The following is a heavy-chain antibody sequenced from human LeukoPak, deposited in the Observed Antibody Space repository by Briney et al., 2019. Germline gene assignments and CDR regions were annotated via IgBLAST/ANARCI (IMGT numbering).Heavy chain of an antibody. J-gene: IGHJ4*02. CDR2: IPSSGPIT. CDR3: AKDRAIFVHYFDG. Sequence: GGSLRLSCAASGFTFSSYAMSWVRQAPGKGLEWVSGIPSSGPITYHADSVKGRFTIPRDNAKNSVYLQMNSLRAEDTALYYCAKDRAIFVHYFDGWGQGTLVTVSS. V-gene: IGHV3-23*01. D-gene: IGHD3-9*01. CDR1: GFTFSSYA.